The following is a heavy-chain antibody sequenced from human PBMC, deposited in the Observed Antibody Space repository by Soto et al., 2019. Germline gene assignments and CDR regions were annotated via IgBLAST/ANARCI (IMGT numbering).Heavy chain of an antibody. CDR3: ARGTSGYDYGLFDF. V-gene: IGHV1-18*01. J-gene: IGHJ4*02. CDR2: ISADNDNT. CDR1: GYTFTKYG. D-gene: IGHD5-12*01. Sequence: VRLVQSGGEVRKPGASVTVSCRASGYTFTKYGISWVRQAPGQGLEWMGWISADNDNTNYAQNLQGRVTMTTDTSTSTAYTQLRSLRSDDTAVYFCARGTSGYDYGLFDFWGQGTLVTVSS.